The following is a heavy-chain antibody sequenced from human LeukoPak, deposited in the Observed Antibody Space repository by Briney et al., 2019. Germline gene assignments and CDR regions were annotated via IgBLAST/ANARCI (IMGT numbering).Heavy chain of an antibody. D-gene: IGHD2-15*01. CDR2: IYYSGST. CDR3: ARRGDYCSGGSCYTNWFDP. CDR1: GGSISSYY. V-gene: IGHV4-59*08. J-gene: IGHJ5*02. Sequence: PSETLSLTCTVSGGSISSYYWSWIRQPPGKGLEWIGYIYYSGSTNYNPSLKSRVTISVDTSKNQFSLKLSSVTAADTAVYYCARRGDYCSGGSCYTNWFDPWGQGTLVTVSS.